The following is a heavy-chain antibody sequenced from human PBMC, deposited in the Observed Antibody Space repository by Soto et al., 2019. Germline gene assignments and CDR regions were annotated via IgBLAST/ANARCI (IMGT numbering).Heavy chain of an antibody. V-gene: IGHV1-18*01. CDR3: ARDRLRGYDSSGFYS. CDR1: GYSFSYYG. CDR2: INTKTGHR. D-gene: IGHD3-22*01. J-gene: IGHJ4*02. Sequence: GASVKVSCKASGYSFSYYGINWVRQAPGQGLEWMGWINTKTGHRNYAQKFEDRLTVTTATSTNTVYMELKRLRSDDTAVYYCARDRLRGYDSSGFYSWGQGTPVTVSS.